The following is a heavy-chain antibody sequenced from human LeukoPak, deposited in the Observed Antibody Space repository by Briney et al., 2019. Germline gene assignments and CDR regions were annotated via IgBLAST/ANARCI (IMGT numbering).Heavy chain of an antibody. V-gene: IGHV1-18*01. CDR1: GYTFTSYG. Sequence: ASVKVSCKASGYTFTSYGISWVRQAPGQGLEWMGWISAYNGNTNYAQKLQGRVTMTTDTSTSTAYMELRSLRSDDTAVYYCAREWGSGSYYNHNDYWGQGTLVTVSS. J-gene: IGHJ4*02. CDR3: AREWGSGSYYNHNDY. D-gene: IGHD3-10*01. CDR2: ISAYNGNT.